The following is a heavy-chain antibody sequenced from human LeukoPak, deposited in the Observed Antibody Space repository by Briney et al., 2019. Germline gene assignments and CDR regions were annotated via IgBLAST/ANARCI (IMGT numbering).Heavy chain of an antibody. D-gene: IGHD2-2*01. CDR3: ARAQGPVVVVPGANWYFDL. V-gene: IGHV1-18*01. CDR2: ISGYNSNT. CDR1: GYTVTNYN. J-gene: IGHJ2*01. Sequence: GASVKVSCEASGYTVTNYNISWVRQAPGQGLEWMGWISGYNSNTKYAQNIQGRVTMTIDTSTSTAYMELRGLRSDDTAVYYCARAQGPVVVVPGANWYFDLWGRGTLVTVSS.